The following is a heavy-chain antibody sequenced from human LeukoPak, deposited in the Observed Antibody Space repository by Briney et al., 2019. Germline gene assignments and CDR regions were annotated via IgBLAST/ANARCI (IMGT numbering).Heavy chain of an antibody. CDR1: GVSFSGYY. J-gene: IGHJ5*02. CDR3: ARDGVLRYFDWSLNWFDP. Sequence: SETLSLACAVYGVSFSGYYWSWIRQPPGKGLEWIGEINHSGSTNYNPSLKSRVTISVDTSKNQFSLKLSSVTAADTAVYYCARDGVLRYFDWSLNWFDPWGQGTLVTVSS. D-gene: IGHD3-9*01. V-gene: IGHV4-34*01. CDR2: INHSGST.